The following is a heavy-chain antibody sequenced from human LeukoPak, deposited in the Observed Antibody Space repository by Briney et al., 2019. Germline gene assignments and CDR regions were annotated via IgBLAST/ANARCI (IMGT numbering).Heavy chain of an antibody. D-gene: IGHD2-8*02. CDR1: IGSIGGSSFS. V-gene: IGHV4-39*01. CDR2: IHYKATT. CDR3: ARLDPTGGDDY. Sequence: KPSETLSLTCTVSIGSIGGSSFSWGWVRQPPGKGLEWIGNIHYKATTYINPPLRSRVTISVDTPKNQFSLNMISMTAADTGVYHCARLDPTGGDDYWGQGTPVTVSS. J-gene: IGHJ4*02.